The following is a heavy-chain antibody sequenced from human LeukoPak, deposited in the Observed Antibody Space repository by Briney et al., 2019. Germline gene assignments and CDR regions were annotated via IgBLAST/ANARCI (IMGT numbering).Heavy chain of an antibody. CDR2: ISSTSSYI. CDR3: AKAPYYYDSPYYFDY. Sequence: GGTVRLSCAASGFTFSSYSMNWDRQAPGKGLEWVSSISSTSSYIYYTNSVKSRLTISRDNAKNSLFLQMNSLRAEDTAVYYCAKAPYYYDSPYYFDYWGQGTLVSVSS. CDR1: GFTFSSYS. J-gene: IGHJ4*02. V-gene: IGHV3-21*04. D-gene: IGHD3-22*01.